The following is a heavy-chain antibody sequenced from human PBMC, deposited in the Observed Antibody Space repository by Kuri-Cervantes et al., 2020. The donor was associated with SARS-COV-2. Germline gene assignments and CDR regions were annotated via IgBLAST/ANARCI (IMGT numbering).Heavy chain of an antibody. CDR2: ISYDGRKK. CDR3: AKDRFGVHDF. J-gene: IGHJ4*02. V-gene: IGHV3-30*18. CDR1: GFNFSRTD. Sequence: GGSLRLSCTASGFNFSRTDMHGVRQTPGRGLEWVAVISYDGRKKKCVPSGKGRFTISRDNSQNTLYLQVKSLKSEDTAIYYCAKDRFGVHDFWGQGTLVTVSS. D-gene: IGHD2-8*01.